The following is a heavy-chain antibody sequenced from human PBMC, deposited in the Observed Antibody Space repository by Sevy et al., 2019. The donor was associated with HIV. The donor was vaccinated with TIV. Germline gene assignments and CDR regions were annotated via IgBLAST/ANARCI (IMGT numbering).Heavy chain of an antibody. CDR2: IHSGGKI. V-gene: IGHV3-53*01. J-gene: IGHJ6*02. Sequence: GGSLRLSCAASGFSVSSNYMSWVRQAPGKGPEWVSVIHSGGKISYADSVQGRFTISRDNSKNTLYLQMNSLRAEDTAVYYCAREDIVLGEDNYYGIDVWGQGTTATVSS. CDR1: GFSVSSNY. CDR3: AREDIVLGEDNYYGIDV. D-gene: IGHD2-15*01.